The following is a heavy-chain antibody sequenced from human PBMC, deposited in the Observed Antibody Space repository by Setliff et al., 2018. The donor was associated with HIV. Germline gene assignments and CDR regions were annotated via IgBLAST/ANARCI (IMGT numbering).Heavy chain of an antibody. J-gene: IGHJ3*02. V-gene: IGHV1-3*01. CDR3: ARGGALLGYYYGSGSYPPDAFDI. CDR1: GYTFTSYA. CDR2: INAGNGNT. Sequence: ASVKVSCKASGYTFTSYAMHWVRQAPGQRLEWMGWINAGNGNTKYSQKFQGGVTITRDTSASTAYMELSSLRSEDTAVYYCARGGALLGYYYGSGSYPPDAFDIWGQGTMVTVS. D-gene: IGHD3-10*01.